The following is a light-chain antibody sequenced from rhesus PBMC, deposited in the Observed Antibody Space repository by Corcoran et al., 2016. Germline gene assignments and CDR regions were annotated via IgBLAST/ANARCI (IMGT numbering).Light chain of an antibody. V-gene: IGKV1-74*01. Sequence: DIQMTQSPSSLSASVGDRVTITCRASENVNNYLNWYLQEPGKAPKHLIFKTSTVQIGVPSRFSGSGAGTDYTFTISSLQPEDVATYYCQHGFGTPWTFGQGTKVEIK. CDR2: KTS. J-gene: IGKJ1*01. CDR1: ENVNNY. CDR3: QHGFGTPWT.